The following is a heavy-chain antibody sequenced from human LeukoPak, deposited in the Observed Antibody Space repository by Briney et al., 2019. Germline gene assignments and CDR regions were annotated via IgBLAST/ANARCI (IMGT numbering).Heavy chain of an antibody. CDR2: IRSKAYGGTT. V-gene: IGHV3-49*04. CDR1: GFTFGDYA. CDR3: AASDTAMVMEFDP. D-gene: IGHD5-18*01. Sequence: GRCLRLSCTAAGFTFGDYAISWVRQAPGKGLEWVGFIRSKAYGGTTEYAAAVKGRFTISRDDSKSIAYLQMNSLKTEDTAVYYCAASDTAMVMEFDPWGQGTLVTVSS. J-gene: IGHJ5*02.